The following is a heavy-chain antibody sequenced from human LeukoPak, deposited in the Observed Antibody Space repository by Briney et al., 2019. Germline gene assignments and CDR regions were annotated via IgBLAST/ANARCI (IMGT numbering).Heavy chain of an antibody. D-gene: IGHD1/OR15-1a*01. Sequence: PSETLSLTCAVYGGSFSGYYWSWIRQPPGKGLEWIGEINHSGSTNYNPSLKSRVTISVDTSKNQFSLKLSSVTAADTAVYYCAREEHLAGYYYGMDVWGQGTTVTVSS. CDR1: GGSFSGYY. V-gene: IGHV4-34*01. J-gene: IGHJ6*02. CDR3: AREEHLAGYYYGMDV. CDR2: INHSGST.